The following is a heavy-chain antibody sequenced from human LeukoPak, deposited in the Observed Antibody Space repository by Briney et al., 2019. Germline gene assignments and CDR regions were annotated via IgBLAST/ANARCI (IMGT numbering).Heavy chain of an antibody. CDR3: SPLWSGYGRFDY. J-gene: IGHJ4*02. CDR2: VDPEDGET. Sequence: ASVKVSCKVSGYTFTDYYMHWVQQAPGKGLEWMGLVDPEDGETIYAEKFQGRVTITADTSTDTAYMELSSLRSEDTAVYYCSPLWSGYGRFDYWGQGTLVTVSS. V-gene: IGHV1-69-2*01. CDR1: GYTFTDYY. D-gene: IGHD3-3*01.